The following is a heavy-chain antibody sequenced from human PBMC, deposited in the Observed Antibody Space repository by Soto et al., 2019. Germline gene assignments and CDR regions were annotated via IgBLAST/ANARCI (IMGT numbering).Heavy chain of an antibody. CDR2: IIPIFGTA. CDR1: GVIFSSYA. D-gene: IGHD6-13*01. CDR3: AIAPKGRPAAGTVGYYGMDV. J-gene: IGHJ6*04. V-gene: IGHV1-69*19. Sequence: QVQLVQSGAEVKKPGSSVKVSCKASGVIFSSYAISWVRQAPGQRLEWMGGIIPIFGTANYAQKFQGRVTITAHESTDTAYMKLSSVRYEDTAVNYWAIAPKGRPAAGTVGYYGMDVRGEGTTATVSS.